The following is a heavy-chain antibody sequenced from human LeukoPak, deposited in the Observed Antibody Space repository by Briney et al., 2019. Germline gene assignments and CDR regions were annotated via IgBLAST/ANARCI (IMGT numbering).Heavy chain of an antibody. Sequence: GGSLRLSCAASGFTFSSYGMHWVRQAPGKGLEWVAVIWYDGSNKYYADSVKGRFTISRDNSKNTLYLRMNSLRAEDTAVYYCARGGAYSSSWYWPPYYYYYGMDVWGQGTTVTVSS. CDR3: ARGGAYSSSWYWPPYYYYYGMDV. CDR2: IWYDGSNK. J-gene: IGHJ6*02. D-gene: IGHD6-13*01. CDR1: GFTFSSYG. V-gene: IGHV3-33*01.